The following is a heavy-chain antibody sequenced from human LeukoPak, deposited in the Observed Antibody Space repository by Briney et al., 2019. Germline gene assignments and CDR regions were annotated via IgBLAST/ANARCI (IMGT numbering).Heavy chain of an antibody. V-gene: IGHV3-53*01. CDR1: GFTVSNNY. CDR2: IYSGGNT. J-gene: IGHJ4*02. Sequence: PGGSLRLSCAASGFTVSNNYMIWVRQAPGKGLEWVSVIYSGGNTYYADSVKGRFTISRDNSKNTLYLQMNSLRAEDTAVYYCATRSGNHYDYWGQGTLVTVSS. CDR3: ATRSGNHYDY. D-gene: IGHD1-26*01.